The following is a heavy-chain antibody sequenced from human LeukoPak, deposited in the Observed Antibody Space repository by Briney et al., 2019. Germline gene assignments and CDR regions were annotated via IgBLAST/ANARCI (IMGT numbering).Heavy chain of an antibody. CDR1: GYSFTSGFS. V-gene: IGHV4-38-2*02. J-gene: IGHJ5*02. CDR3: AREGAVPGIDP. Sequence: SGTLSLTCAVSGYSFTSGFSWGWIRQPPGKGLEWIGTISHSGTTDYKSTLESRLTISMDTSKNLFSLRLTSVTAADTAVYYCAREGAVPGIDPWGQGTLVTVSS. D-gene: IGHD3-16*01. CDR2: ISHSGTT.